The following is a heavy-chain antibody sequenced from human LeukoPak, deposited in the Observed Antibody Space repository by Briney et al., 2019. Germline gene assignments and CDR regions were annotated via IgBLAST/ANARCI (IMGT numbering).Heavy chain of an antibody. J-gene: IGHJ4*02. CDR2: INPSGGST. D-gene: IGHD3-22*01. Sequence: ASVKVSCKASGYTFTSYYMHWVRQAPGQGLEWMGIINPSGGSTSYAQKFQGRVTMTRDTSTSTVYMELSSLRSEDTAVYYCARESEATYYYDSSGYRTFDYWGQGTLVTVSS. V-gene: IGHV1-46*01. CDR1: GYTFTSYY. CDR3: ARESEATYYYDSSGYRTFDY.